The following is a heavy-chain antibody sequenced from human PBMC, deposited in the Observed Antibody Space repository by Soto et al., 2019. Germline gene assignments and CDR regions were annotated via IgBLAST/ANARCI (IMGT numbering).Heavy chain of an antibody. V-gene: IGHV3-53*01. J-gene: IGHJ5*02. Sequence: PGGSLRLSCAASGLEVSYNYMNWVRQAPGKGLEWVSVLYNSETTYYAESVKCRFTISRDTVKNTVYLEMNNLRVDDTAVDYCARDKTQGAGWFDTWGRGTLVTVSS. CDR1: GLEVSYNY. CDR2: LYNSETT. CDR3: ARDKTQGAGWFDT.